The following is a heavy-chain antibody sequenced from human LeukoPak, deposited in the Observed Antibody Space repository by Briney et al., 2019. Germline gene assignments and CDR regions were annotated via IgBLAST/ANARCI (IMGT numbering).Heavy chain of an antibody. J-gene: IGHJ6*03. Sequence: SGTLSLTCTVSGGSISSGSYYWSWIRQPAGKGLEWTGRIYTSGSTNNNPSLKSRVTISVDTSKNQFSLKLSSVTAADTAVYYCARLSIAAAGNYYYYYYMDVWGKGTTVTISS. D-gene: IGHD6-13*01. CDR3: ARLSIAAAGNYYYYYYMDV. CDR2: IYTSGST. V-gene: IGHV4-61*02. CDR1: GGSISSGSYY.